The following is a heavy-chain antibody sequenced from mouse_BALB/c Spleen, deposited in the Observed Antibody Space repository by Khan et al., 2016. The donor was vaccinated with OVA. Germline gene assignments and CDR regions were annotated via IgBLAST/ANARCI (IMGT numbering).Heavy chain of an antibody. Sequence: QIQLVQSGPELKKPGETVRISCKASGYTFTTAGIQWVQKMPGKGLKWIGWINTHSGVPKYAEDFKGRFAFSLEISVSTAYLQITNLKNEDTATYVSARGGAAKYSNGAGAMEYWGQGTSVTVSS. CDR3: ARGGAAKYSNGAGAMEY. CDR1: GYTFTTAG. D-gene: IGHD1-2*01. J-gene: IGHJ4*01. V-gene: IGHV9-4*02. CDR2: INTHSGVP.